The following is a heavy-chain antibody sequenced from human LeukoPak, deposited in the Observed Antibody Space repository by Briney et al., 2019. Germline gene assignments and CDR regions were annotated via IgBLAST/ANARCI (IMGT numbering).Heavy chain of an antibody. CDR2: IDPSDSYT. J-gene: IGHJ4*02. V-gene: IGHV5-10-1*01. CDR3: ARVGGFTYGCDY. D-gene: IGHD5-18*01. CDR1: GYSFTSYW. Sequence: GESLQISCKGSGYSFTSYWISWVRQLPGKGLEWMGRIDPSDSYTKYSPSFQGHVTISADKSTNTAYLQWTSLQASDSAMYYCARVGGFTYGCDYWGQGTLVTVSS.